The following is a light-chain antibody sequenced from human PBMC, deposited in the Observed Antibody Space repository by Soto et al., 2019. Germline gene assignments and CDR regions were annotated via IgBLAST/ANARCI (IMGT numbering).Light chain of an antibody. Sequence: EVVLTQSPATLSLSPGEGATLSCRASQSIDNFLIWYQQKPGQAPRLLIFDASTRATGVPARFAGSGSGTDFTLTISSLEPEDFAVYYCQQRGAWPRTFGRGTRLEIK. V-gene: IGKV3-11*01. CDR1: QSIDNF. CDR2: DAS. CDR3: QQRGAWPRT. J-gene: IGKJ2*01.